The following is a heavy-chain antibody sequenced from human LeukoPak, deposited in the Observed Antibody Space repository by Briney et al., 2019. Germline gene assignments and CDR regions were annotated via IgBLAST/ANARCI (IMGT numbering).Heavy chain of an antibody. CDR1: GFTFSNYA. D-gene: IGHD3-22*01. CDR2: ISASGGST. Sequence: GGSLRLSCAASGFTFSNYAMSWVRQAPGKGLEWVSGISASGGSTYYADSVKGRFTISRDNSKNTLYLQMNSLRAEDTAVYYCAKDHPQWFPNYYFDYWGQGTLVTVSS. V-gene: IGHV3-23*01. J-gene: IGHJ4*02. CDR3: AKDHPQWFPNYYFDY.